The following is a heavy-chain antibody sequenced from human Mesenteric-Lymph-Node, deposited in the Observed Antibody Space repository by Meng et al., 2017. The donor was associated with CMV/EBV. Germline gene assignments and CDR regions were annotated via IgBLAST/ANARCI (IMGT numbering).Heavy chain of an antibody. D-gene: IGHD3-22*01. V-gene: IGHV4-59*01. J-gene: IGHJ4*02. CDR1: GGSISSYY. Sequence: SETLSLTCTVSGGSISSYYWSWIRQPPGKGLEWIGYIYYSGSTNYNPSLKSRVTMSVDTSKNQFSLKLSSVTAADTAVYYCARNIWGSSGSWTYDYWGQGTLVTVSS. CDR2: IYYSGST. CDR3: ARNIWGSSGSWTYDY.